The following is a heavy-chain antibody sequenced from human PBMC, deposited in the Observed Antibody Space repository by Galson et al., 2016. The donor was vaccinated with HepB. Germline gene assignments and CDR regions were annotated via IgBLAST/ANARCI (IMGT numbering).Heavy chain of an antibody. Sequence: SLRLSCATSGFTFSDYPMYWIRQAPGEGLDWVAVISKTGDTTFYGDSVKGRFTISRDNSKNTVDLQIHSLRSEDAAVYFCARDFKLGAPDYMDVWGKGTTVTVS. J-gene: IGHJ6*03. CDR1: GFTFSDYP. CDR2: ISKTGDTT. D-gene: IGHD1-26*01. CDR3: ARDFKLGAPDYMDV. V-gene: IGHV3-30-3*01.